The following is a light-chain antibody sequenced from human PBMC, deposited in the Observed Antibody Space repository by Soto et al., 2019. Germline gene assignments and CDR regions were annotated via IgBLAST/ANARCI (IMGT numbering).Light chain of an antibody. CDR2: EVG. V-gene: IGLV2-14*03. Sequence: QSALTQPASVSGSPGQSITISCTGTSSDVGGYNYVSWYQQHPGKAPKLMIYEVGNRPSGVSNRFSGSKSGNTASLTISGLQAGDEADYYCNSYTASGTWVFGGGTKLTVL. J-gene: IGLJ3*02. CDR1: SSDVGGYNY. CDR3: NSYTASGTWV.